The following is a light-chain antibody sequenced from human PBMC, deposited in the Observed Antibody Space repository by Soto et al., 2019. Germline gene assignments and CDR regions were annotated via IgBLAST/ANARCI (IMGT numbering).Light chain of an antibody. CDR2: EVS. CDR1: SSDVGSYDY. J-gene: IGLJ1*01. Sequence: QSALTQPASVSGSPGQSITISCSGTSSDVGSYDYVAWYQQFPGKTPKLVIYEVSNRPSGVSYRFSGSKSGNTASLTISGLQAEDEADYYCISYTGSSTSYAFGTGTKVTVL. V-gene: IGLV2-14*01. CDR3: ISYTGSSTSYA.